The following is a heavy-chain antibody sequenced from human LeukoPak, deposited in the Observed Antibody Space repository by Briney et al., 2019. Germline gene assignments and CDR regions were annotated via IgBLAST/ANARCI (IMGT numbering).Heavy chain of an antibody. CDR3: ARDLPLIVVVPAATKRNWFDP. CDR1: GYIFTSYG. J-gene: IGHJ5*02. D-gene: IGHD2-2*01. Sequence: ASVKVSCKASGYIFTSYGISWVRQAPGQGLEWMGWISAYNGNTNYAQKLQGRVTMTTDTSTSTAYMELRSLRSDDTAVYYCARDLPLIVVVPAATKRNWFDPWGQGTLVTVSS. CDR2: ISAYNGNT. V-gene: IGHV1-18*04.